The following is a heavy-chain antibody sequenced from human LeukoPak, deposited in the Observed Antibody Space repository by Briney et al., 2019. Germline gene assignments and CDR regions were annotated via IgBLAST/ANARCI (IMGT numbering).Heavy chain of an antibody. CDR3: AREEQHQRGRHFEY. Sequence: ASVKGSCKASGYTFSGYYIHWVRQGPGQGLEWMGWINPNSGTNYAQNFQVRVTMTRDTSISTAYMELSRVISDDTAVYYCAREEQHQRGRHFEYWGQGTLVTVSS. D-gene: IGHD6-13*01. V-gene: IGHV1-2*02. CDR1: GYTFSGYY. J-gene: IGHJ4*02. CDR2: INPNSGT.